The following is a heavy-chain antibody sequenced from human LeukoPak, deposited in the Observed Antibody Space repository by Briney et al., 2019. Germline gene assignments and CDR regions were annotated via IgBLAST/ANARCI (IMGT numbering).Heavy chain of an antibody. CDR1: GGSISSYY. V-gene: IGHV4-59*08. CDR3: ARQTFPGCFDY. CDR2: IYYSGST. J-gene: IGHJ4*02. D-gene: IGHD6-19*01. Sequence: PSETLSLTCTVSGGSISSYYWSWIRQPPGKGLEWIGYIYYSGSTNYNPSLKSRVTISVDTSENQFSLKLSSVTAADTAVYYCARQTFPGCFDYWGQGTLVTVSS.